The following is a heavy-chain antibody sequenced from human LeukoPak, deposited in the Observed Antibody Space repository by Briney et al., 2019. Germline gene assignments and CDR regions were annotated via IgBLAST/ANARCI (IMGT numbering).Heavy chain of an antibody. Sequence: GGSLRLSCAASGFTFSSYGMNWVRQAPGKGLEWVSSISSSSSYIYYADSVKGRFTISRDNAKNSLYLQMNSLRAEDTAVYYCARERITMVRGVSYGMDVWGQGTTVTVSS. J-gene: IGHJ6*02. CDR2: ISSSSSYI. D-gene: IGHD3-10*01. CDR1: GFTFSSYG. V-gene: IGHV3-21*01. CDR3: ARERITMVRGVSYGMDV.